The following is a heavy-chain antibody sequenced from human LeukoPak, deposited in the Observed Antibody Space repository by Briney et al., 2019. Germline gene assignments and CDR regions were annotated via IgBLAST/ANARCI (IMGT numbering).Heavy chain of an antibody. J-gene: IGHJ5*02. D-gene: IGHD5-24*01. CDR1: GDSLGSGSDY. CDR2: IYTSGST. V-gene: IGHV4-61*02. Sequence: EPAQTLSLTCTVSGDSLGSGSDYWRWIRQPGGKGLEWIGRIYTSGSTNYQPYLKSPLTISVDTAHNPFSLKLTSVTAADTAVYYCARGRWLLTNEGWFDLWGQGTLVTVSS. CDR3: ARGRWLLTNEGWFDL.